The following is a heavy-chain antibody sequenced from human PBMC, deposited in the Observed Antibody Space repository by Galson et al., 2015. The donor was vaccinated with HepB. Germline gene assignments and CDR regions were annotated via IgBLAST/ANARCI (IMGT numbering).Heavy chain of an antibody. J-gene: IGHJ6*02. Sequence: SVKVSCKASGYTFTSYGISWVRQAPGQGLEWMGWISAYNGNTNYAQKLQGRVTMTTDTSTSTAYMELRSLRSDDTAVYYCARTCSGGSCYKGYYYGMDVWGQGTTVTVSS. D-gene: IGHD2-15*01. CDR2: ISAYNGNT. V-gene: IGHV1-18*01. CDR1: GYTFTSYG. CDR3: ARTCSGGSCYKGYYYGMDV.